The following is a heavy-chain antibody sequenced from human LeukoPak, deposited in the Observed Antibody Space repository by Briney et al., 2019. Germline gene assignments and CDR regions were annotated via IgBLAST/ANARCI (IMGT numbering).Heavy chain of an antibody. V-gene: IGHV1-69*01. CDR3: ARDLTGDSSGPLDAFDI. J-gene: IGHJ3*02. D-gene: IGHD3-22*01. Sequence: SVKVSCKASGGTFSSYAISWVRQAPGQGLEWMGGIIPIFGTANYAQKFQGRVTITADESTSTAYMELSSLRSEDTAVYYCARDLTGDSSGPLDAFDIWGQGTMVTVSS. CDR1: GGTFSSYA. CDR2: IIPIFGTA.